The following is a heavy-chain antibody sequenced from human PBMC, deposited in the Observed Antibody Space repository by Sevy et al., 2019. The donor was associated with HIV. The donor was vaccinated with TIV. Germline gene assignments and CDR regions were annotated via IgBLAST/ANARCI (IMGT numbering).Heavy chain of an antibody. CDR1: GFTFSKYP. V-gene: IGHV3-21*01. Sequence: GGSLRLSCVVSGFTFSKYPMNWVRQAPGKGLEWVSSISSNSNNIYYGDSVKGRFTSSRDNAKNSLYLQMNSLRADDTAVYYCVRDGGCSSSSCLLYFDYWGQGILVTVSS. D-gene: IGHD2-15*01. J-gene: IGHJ4*01. CDR2: ISSNSNNI. CDR3: VRDGGCSSSSCLLYFDY.